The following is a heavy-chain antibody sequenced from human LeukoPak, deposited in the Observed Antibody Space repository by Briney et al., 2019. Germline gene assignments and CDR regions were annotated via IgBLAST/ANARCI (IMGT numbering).Heavy chain of an antibody. CDR2: ISYVGSNK. CDR3: ARDPYSSSSHFDY. D-gene: IGHD6-6*01. CDR1: GFTFSSYA. J-gene: IGHJ4*02. V-gene: IGHV3-30*01. Sequence: GGSLRLSCAASGFTFSSYAMHWVRQAPGKGLEWVAVISYVGSNKYYADSVKGRFTISRDNSKNTLYLQMNSLRAEDTAVYYCARDPYSSSSHFDYWGQGTLVTVSS.